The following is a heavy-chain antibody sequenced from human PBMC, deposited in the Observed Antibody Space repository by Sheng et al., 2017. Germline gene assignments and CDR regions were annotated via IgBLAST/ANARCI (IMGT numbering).Heavy chain of an antibody. D-gene: IGHD3-3*01. J-gene: IGHJ3*02. Sequence: QVQLVESGGGVVQPGRSLRLSCAASGFTFSSYAMHWVRQAPGKGLEWVAVISYDGSNKYYADSVKGRFTISRDNSKNTLYLQMNSLRAEDTAVYYCARGLLYAFIDIWGQGT. CDR1: GFTFSSYA. CDR3: ARGLLYAFIDI. CDR2: ISYDGSNK. V-gene: IGHV3-30*01.